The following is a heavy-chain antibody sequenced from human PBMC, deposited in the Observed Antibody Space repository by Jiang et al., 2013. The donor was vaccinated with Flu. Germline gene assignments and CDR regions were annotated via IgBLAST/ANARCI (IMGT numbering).Heavy chain of an antibody. CDR3: ASPGGGYSYGDFHF. D-gene: IGHD5-24*01. V-gene: IGHV1-69*08. CDR2: FIPIIDTK. CDR1: GGTFSSFT. J-gene: IGHJ4*02. Sequence: SGAEVKKPGSSVKVSCQVSGGTFSSFTINWVRQAPGQGLEWMGRFIPIIDTKEYAQKFQGGVAFTADKSTGTAYLELTSLRSEDTAVYFCASPGGGYSYGDFHFWGQGTLVTVSS.